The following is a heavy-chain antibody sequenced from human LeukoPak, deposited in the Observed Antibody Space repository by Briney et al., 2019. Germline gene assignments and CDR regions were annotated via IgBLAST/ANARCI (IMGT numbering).Heavy chain of an antibody. V-gene: IGHV3-7*01. J-gene: IGHJ3*02. CDR1: GFTFSSYW. D-gene: IGHD3-9*01. Sequence: GGSLRLSCAASGFTFSSYWMSWVRQAPGKGLEWVANIKQEGSEKYYVDSVKGRFTISRDNAKNSLYLQMNSLRAEDTAVYYCARDAVLRYFDWSYDAFDIWGQGTMVTVSS. CDR3: ARDAVLRYFDWSYDAFDI. CDR2: IKQEGSEK.